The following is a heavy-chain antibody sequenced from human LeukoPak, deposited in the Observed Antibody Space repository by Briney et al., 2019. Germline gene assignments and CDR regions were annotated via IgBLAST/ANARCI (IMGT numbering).Heavy chain of an antibody. CDR1: GGSISSGDYY. V-gene: IGHV4-30-4*08. Sequence: SQTLSPTCTVSGGSISSGDYYWSWIRQPPGKGLEWIGYIYYSGSIYYNPSPKSRVTISVDTSKNQFSLKLSSVTAADTAVYYCASITMVRGVNYWGQGTLVTVSS. CDR3: ASITMVRGVNY. D-gene: IGHD3-10*01. J-gene: IGHJ4*02. CDR2: IYYSGSI.